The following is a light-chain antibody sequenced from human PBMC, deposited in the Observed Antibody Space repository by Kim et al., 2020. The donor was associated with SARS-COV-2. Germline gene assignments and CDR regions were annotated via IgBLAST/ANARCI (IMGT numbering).Light chain of an antibody. CDR1: QAIGED. Sequence: DIQMTQSPSSLSASVGDKVTITCRASQAIGEDLAWFQQKPGKAPKSLIYGVSNLQPGVPSTFSGSESGTEFTLTISNVQPEDFATYFCQQYHDYPLTFGGGTKV. CDR3: QQYHDYPLT. CDR2: GVS. J-gene: IGKJ4*01. V-gene: IGKV1-16*01.